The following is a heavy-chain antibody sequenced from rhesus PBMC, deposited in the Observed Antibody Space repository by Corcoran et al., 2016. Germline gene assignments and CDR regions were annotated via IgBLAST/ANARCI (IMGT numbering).Heavy chain of an antibody. J-gene: IGHJ4*01. V-gene: IGHV7-193*01. CDR3: ARSNTVTVFDY. CDR2: MNTYTGNP. D-gene: IGHD4-23*01. CDR1: GSSSTTYG. Sequence: QVQLVQSGPEVKQPGASVKVSCTASGSSSTTYGMNCVGQAPGQGLEWMGWMNTYTGNPTYAQGFTERFVFSMDTSVSTVYLQISSLKAEDTAVYYCARSNTVTVFDYWGQGVLVTVSS.